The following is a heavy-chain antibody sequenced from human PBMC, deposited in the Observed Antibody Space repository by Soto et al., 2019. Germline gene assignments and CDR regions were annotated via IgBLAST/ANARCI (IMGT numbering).Heavy chain of an antibody. J-gene: IGHJ6*02. CDR3: ARQRVYSSSWYDYYYYGMDV. Sequence: PGGSLRLSCAASGFTFSTYSMTWVRQAPGKGLEWVSYISNSGITIHYADSVKGRFTISRDNSKNTLYLQMNSLRAEDTAVYYCARQRVYSSSWYDYYYYGMDVWGQGTTVTVSS. CDR1: GFTFSTYS. V-gene: IGHV3-48*01. CDR2: ISNSGITI. D-gene: IGHD6-13*01.